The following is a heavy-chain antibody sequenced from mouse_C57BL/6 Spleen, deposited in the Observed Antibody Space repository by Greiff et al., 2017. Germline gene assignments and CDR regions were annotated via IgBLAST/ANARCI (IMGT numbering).Heavy chain of an antibody. J-gene: IGHJ2*01. CDR3: ARGGTTPNYFDY. Sequence: EVMLVESGGGLVQPGGSLKLSCAASGFTFSDYYMYWVRQTPEKRLEWVAYISNGGGSTYYPDTVKGRFTISRDNAKNTLYLQMSRLKSEDAAMYYCARGGTTPNYFDYWGQGTTLTVSS. CDR2: ISNGGGST. D-gene: IGHD1-1*01. V-gene: IGHV5-12*01. CDR1: GFTFSDYY.